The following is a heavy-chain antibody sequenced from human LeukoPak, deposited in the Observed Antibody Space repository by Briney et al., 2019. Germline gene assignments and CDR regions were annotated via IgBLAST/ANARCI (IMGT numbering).Heavy chain of an antibody. V-gene: IGHV3-21*04. CDR2: ISSSSSYI. CDR1: GFTFSSYS. J-gene: IGHJ4*02. Sequence: GGSLRLSCAASGFTFSSYSMNWVRQAPGKGLEWVSSISSSSSYIYYADSMKGRFTISRDNSQNVVYLQMNSLRAEDTAIYYCAKDQGSGSGYYSWGYFDYWGQGTLVTVSS. CDR3: AKDQGSGSGYYSWGYFDY. D-gene: IGHD3-10*01.